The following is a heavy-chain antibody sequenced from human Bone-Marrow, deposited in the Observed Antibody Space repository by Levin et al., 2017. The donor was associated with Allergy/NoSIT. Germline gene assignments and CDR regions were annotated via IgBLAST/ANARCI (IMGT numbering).Heavy chain of an antibody. D-gene: IGHD3/OR15-3a*01. Sequence: SETLSLTCAVSGGSVSGSFRWGWVRQPPGEGLEWIGDISKTGSTDYNPSLQSRVTISVDRSKNQFSLHLKSVTAADTAIYYCATISEHEDFWAGYFSFDHWGQGTLVTVSS. CDR3: ATISEHEDFWAGYFSFDH. V-gene: IGHV4-4*02. CDR2: ISKTGST. CDR1: GGSVSGSFR. J-gene: IGHJ4*02.